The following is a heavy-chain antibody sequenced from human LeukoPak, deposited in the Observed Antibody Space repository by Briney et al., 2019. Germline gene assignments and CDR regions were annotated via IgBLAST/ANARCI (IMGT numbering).Heavy chain of an antibody. CDR1: GGSITSYF. CDR3: ARRDDYNQGIDY. Sequence: SETLSLTCTVSGGSITSYFWSWIRQPPGKGLEWIGYISYTGSTNYNPSLKSRVTMSVDTSKKQLSLRLTSVTAADTAVYYCARRDDYNQGIDYWGQGALVTVSS. CDR2: ISYTGST. J-gene: IGHJ4*02. D-gene: IGHD5-24*01. V-gene: IGHV4-59*01.